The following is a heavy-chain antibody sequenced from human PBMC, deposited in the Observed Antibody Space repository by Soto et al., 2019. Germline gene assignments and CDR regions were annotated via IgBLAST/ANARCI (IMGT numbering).Heavy chain of an antibody. D-gene: IGHD2-2*01. CDR1: GGSISSYY. Sequence: TSETLSLTCTVSGGSISSYYWSWIRQPPGKGLEWIGYIYYSGSTNYNPSLKSRVTISVDTSKNQFSLKLSSVTAADTAVYYCASATLLSGYFDYWGQGTLVTVSS. CDR3: ASATLLSGYFDY. J-gene: IGHJ4*02. CDR2: IYYSGST. V-gene: IGHV4-59*01.